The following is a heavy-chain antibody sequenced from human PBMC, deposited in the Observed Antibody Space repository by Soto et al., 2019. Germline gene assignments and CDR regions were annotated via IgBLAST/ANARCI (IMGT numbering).Heavy chain of an antibody. D-gene: IGHD6-19*01. CDR2: ISYDGSNK. V-gene: IGHV3-30*18. CDR3: SKDRAVAVAGRGMGYFDY. J-gene: IGHJ4*02. Sequence: QVQLVESGGGVVQPGRSLRLSCAASGFTFSSYGMHWVRQAPGKGLEWVAVISYDGSNKYYADSVKGRFTISRDNSKNTXXLQMNSLRAEDTAVYYCSKDRAVAVAGRGMGYFDYWGQGTLVTVSS. CDR1: GFTFSSYG.